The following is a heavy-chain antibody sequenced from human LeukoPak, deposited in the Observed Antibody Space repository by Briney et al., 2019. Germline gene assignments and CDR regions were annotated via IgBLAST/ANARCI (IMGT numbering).Heavy chain of an antibody. CDR3: ARGNIPGSYYYYGMDV. D-gene: IGHD2-2*01. V-gene: IGHV3-21*01. Sequence: GGSLRLSCAASGFTFSSYSMNWVRQAPGKGLEWVSSISSSSSYIYYADSVKGRFTISRDNAKNSLYLHMNSLRAEDTAVYYCARGNIPGSYYYYGMDVWGQGTTVTVSS. CDR2: ISSSSSYI. J-gene: IGHJ6*02. CDR1: GFTFSSYS.